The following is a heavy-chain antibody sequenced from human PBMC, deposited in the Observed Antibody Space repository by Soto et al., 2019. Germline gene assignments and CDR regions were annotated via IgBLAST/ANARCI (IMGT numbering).Heavy chain of an antibody. J-gene: IGHJ4*02. Sequence: EVQLLESGGGVVRPGGPLRLSCIASGFTFSNYAMSWVRQAPGKGLEWVSTISDNGANTFIGDSMKDHFDISRDNSKNTVFLHLSTVRAEDTAIYYCARAIGADFFDYWGQGTPVTVSS. V-gene: IGHV3-23*01. CDR2: ISDNGANT. CDR1: GFTFSNYA. CDR3: ARAIGADFFDY. D-gene: IGHD6-25*01.